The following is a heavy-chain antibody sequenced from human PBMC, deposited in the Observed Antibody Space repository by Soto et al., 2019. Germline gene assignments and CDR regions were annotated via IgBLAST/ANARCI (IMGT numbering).Heavy chain of an antibody. Sequence: GWSLRLSCTVSGFAFNNYGINWVRQAPGKGLEWVSSISKSDYTYYSDSVTGRFTISRDNAKNSVSLQMNTLRVEDTAVYYCAREDSIIIPAVSDFWGQGTLVTLAS. D-gene: IGHD2-2*01. CDR2: ISKSDYT. CDR3: AREDSIIIPAVSDF. J-gene: IGHJ4*02. V-gene: IGHV3-21*01. CDR1: GFAFNNYG.